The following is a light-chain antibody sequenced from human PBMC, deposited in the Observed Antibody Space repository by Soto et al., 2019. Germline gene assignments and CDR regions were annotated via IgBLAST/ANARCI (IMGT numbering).Light chain of an antibody. J-gene: IGKJ4*01. Sequence: DIQLTQSPSFLSASLGDRVTITCRASQGIGRYLAWYQQKPGKAPRLLIYAASTLQSGVPSRFSGSGSDTEFTLTISSVQPEDFATYYCQQLNNYPLTFGGGTKVEIK. V-gene: IGKV1-9*01. CDR3: QQLNNYPLT. CDR1: QGIGRY. CDR2: AAS.